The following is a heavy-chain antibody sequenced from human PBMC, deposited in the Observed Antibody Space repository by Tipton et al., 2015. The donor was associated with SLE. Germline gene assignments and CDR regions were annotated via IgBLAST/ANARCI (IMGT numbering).Heavy chain of an antibody. CDR3: ARDGLGHCSSTSCYTADY. Sequence: TLSLTCTVSGGSISSSSYYWGWIRQPPGKGLEWIGSTYYSGSTYYNPSLKSRVTISVDTSKNQFSLKLSSVTAADTAVYYCARDGLGHCSSTSCYTADYWGQGTLVTVSS. J-gene: IGHJ4*02. CDR2: TYYSGST. D-gene: IGHD2-2*02. CDR1: GGSISSSSYY. V-gene: IGHV4-39*07.